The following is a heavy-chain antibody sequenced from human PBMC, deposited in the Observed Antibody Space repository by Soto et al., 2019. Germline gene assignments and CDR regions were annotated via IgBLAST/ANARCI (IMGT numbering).Heavy chain of an antibody. V-gene: IGHV3-43*01. D-gene: IGHD2-2*02. CDR2: IRWDSGET. Sequence: PGGSLRLSCAASGFTFSNYFVHWVRQAPGKGLEWISIIRWDSGETNYTDSVKGRFTISRDNSKNSLYLHMHSVRTEDTALYYCAKDDTGSIDYWGPGTLVTSPQ. J-gene: IGHJ4*02. CDR1: GFTFSNYF. CDR3: AKDDTGSIDY.